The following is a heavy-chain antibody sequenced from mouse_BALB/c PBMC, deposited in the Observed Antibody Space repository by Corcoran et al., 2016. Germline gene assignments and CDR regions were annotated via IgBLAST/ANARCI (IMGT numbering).Heavy chain of an antibody. Sequence: QVQLQQSGPELVKPGASVKMSCKASGYTFTDYVISWVKQRTGQGLEWIGEIYPGSGSTYYNEKFKGKATLTADKSSNTAYMQLSSLTSEDSAVYFCASAPIYYGNYAMDYWGQGTSVTVSS. V-gene: IGHV1-81*01. CDR3: ASAPIYYGNYAMDY. CDR2: IYPGSGST. CDR1: GYTFTDYV. D-gene: IGHD2-1*01. J-gene: IGHJ4*01.